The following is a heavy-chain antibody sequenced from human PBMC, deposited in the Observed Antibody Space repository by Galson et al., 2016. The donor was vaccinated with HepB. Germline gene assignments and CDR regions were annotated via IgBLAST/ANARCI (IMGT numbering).Heavy chain of an antibody. CDR1: GFTFSAYA. V-gene: IGHV3-64D*09. CDR2: ISNNGGAK. J-gene: IGHJ3*01. Sequence: SLRLSCAASGFTFSAYAIHWVRQAPGKRLEYVSGISNNGGAKYHADSVKGRFTISRDNSKNTVDLHMSSLRPEDTAVYYCVRAWSGSSPDYWGQGTMVTVSS. D-gene: IGHD1-26*01. CDR3: VRAWSGSSPDY.